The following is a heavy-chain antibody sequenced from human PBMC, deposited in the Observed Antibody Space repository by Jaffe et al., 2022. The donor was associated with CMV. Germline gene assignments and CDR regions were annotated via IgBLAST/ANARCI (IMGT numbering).Heavy chain of an antibody. CDR2: ISGSGGST. V-gene: IGHV3-23*01. CDR3: AKFYTVPPRQVGDFDY. Sequence: EVQLLESGGGLVQPGGSLRLSCAASGFTFSSYAMSWVRQAPGKGLEWVSAISGSGGSTYYADSVKGRFTISRDNSKNTLYLQMNSLRAEDTAVYYCAKFYTVPPRQVGDFDYWGQGTLVTVSS. CDR1: GFTFSSYA. D-gene: IGHD2-2*02. J-gene: IGHJ4*02.